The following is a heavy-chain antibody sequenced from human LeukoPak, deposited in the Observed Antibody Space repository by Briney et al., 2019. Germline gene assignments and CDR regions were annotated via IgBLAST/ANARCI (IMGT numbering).Heavy chain of an antibody. J-gene: IGHJ4*02. CDR2: ITSTSSNI. V-gene: IGHV3-21*01. CDR3: ASRYYGSGSSHPGI. Sequence: PGGSLRLSCAASGFTLSSYTMNWVRQAPGKGLEWASSITSTSSNIFYADSVKGRFTISRDNAKNSLYLQMNSLRAEDTAVYYCASRYYGSGSSHPGIWGQGTLVTVSS. CDR1: GFTLSSYT. D-gene: IGHD3-10*01.